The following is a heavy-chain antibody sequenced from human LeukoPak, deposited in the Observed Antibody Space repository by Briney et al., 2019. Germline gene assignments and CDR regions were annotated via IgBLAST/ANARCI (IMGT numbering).Heavy chain of an antibody. J-gene: IGHJ4*02. Sequence: GGSLRLSCAASGFTVSSNYMSWVRQAPGKGLEWVSVIYSGGSTYYADSVKGRFTISRDNSKNTLYLQMNSLRAEDTAVYYCARSSYYYGSGSYGYWGQGTLVTVSS. D-gene: IGHD3-10*01. V-gene: IGHV3-53*01. CDR3: ARSSYYYGSGSYGY. CDR1: GFTVSSNY. CDR2: IYSGGST.